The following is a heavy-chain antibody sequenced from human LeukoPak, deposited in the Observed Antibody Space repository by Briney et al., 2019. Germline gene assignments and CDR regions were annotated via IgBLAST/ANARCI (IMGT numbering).Heavy chain of an antibody. CDR1: GFTFSTYA. D-gene: IGHD6-13*01. V-gene: IGHV3-48*01. CDR3: AKDGIAAAGGAYYYYYMDV. Sequence: PGGSLRLSCAASGFTFSTYAMSWVRQAPGKGLEWVSYISSSSSTIYYADSVKGRFTISRDNAKNSLYLQLNSLRAEDTAVYYCAKDGIAAAGGAYYYYYMDVWGKGTTVTVSS. CDR2: ISSSSSTI. J-gene: IGHJ6*03.